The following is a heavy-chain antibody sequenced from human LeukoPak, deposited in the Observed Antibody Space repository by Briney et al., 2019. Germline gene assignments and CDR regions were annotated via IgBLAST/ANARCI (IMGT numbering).Heavy chain of an antibody. Sequence: ASETLSLTCAGYGGPLSGFYWSWIRQPPGKGLEWIGEVSDRRGTNYNPSLMSRVTISIDKSKNQFSLRLTTVTAADTAVYCCARRVYDYIYGMDVWGQGSTVSVSS. CDR1: GGPLSGFY. CDR2: VSDRRGT. CDR3: ARRVYDYIYGMDV. J-gene: IGHJ6*02. V-gene: IGHV4-34*01. D-gene: IGHD2-8*01.